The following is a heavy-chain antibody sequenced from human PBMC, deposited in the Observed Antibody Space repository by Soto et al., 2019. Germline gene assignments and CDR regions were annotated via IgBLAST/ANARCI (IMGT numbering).Heavy chain of an antibody. CDR3: ARGVNGYYDVDY. D-gene: IGHD3-3*01. J-gene: IGHJ4*02. V-gene: IGHV3-74*01. Sequence: EVQLVESGGNLLQPGGSLRLSCAASGFTSRSYWMHWVRQAPGKGLVWVSRINRDGSRTDYADSVKGRFAVSRDNAKNTLLLQMNSLRADDTDVYCCARGVNGYYDVDYCGPGTLVTVSS. CDR1: GFTSRSYW. CDR2: INRDGSRT.